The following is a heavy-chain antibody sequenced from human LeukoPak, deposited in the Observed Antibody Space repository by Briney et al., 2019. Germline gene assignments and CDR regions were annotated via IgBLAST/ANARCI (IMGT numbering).Heavy chain of an antibody. CDR2: IIPIFGTA. Sequence: SVKVSCKASGGTFSSYAISWVRQAPGQGLEWMGGIIPIFGTANYAQKFQGRVTITADKSTSTAYMELSSLRSEDTAVYYCAKDPPSLVKQWLVPDFDYWGQGTLVTVSS. D-gene: IGHD6-19*01. J-gene: IGHJ4*02. CDR3: AKDPPSLVKQWLVPDFDY. CDR1: GGTFSSYA. V-gene: IGHV1-69*06.